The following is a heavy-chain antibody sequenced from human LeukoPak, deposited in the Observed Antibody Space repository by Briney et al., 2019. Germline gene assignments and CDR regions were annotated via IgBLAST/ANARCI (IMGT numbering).Heavy chain of an antibody. Sequence: GESLNISCKASGYTFSTYWIAWVRQMPGKGLEWMGIIYPRDFDTRYRPSFQGQVTISVDKSITTAYLQWNMLKASDAAMYYCASRGPYFIDVSGNDAFDIWGQGTMVTVSS. J-gene: IGHJ3*02. CDR1: GYTFSTYW. D-gene: IGHD5-12*01. CDR3: ASRGPYFIDVSGNDAFDI. CDR2: IYPRDFDT. V-gene: IGHV5-51*01.